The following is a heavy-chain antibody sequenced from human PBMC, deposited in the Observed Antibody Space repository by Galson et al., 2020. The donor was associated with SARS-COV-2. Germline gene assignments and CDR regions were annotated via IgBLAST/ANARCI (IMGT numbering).Heavy chain of an antibody. CDR1: GFTFSSYG. V-gene: IGHV3-21*01. CDR3: ARVEGIPAARDYYYMDV. CDR2: ISSSISYI. J-gene: IGHJ6*03. D-gene: IGHD6-25*01. Sequence: GGSLRLSCAASGFTFSSYGMNWVRQAPGKGLEWVSYISSSISYIYYTDSVRGRFTISRDNAKNSLYLQMNSLRAEDTAVYYCARVEGIPAARDYYYMDVWGKGTTVTVSS.